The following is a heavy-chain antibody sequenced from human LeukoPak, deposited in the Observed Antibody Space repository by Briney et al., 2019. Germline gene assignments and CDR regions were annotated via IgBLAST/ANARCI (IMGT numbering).Heavy chain of an antibody. Sequence: PSETLSLTCAVYGGSFSGYYWSWIRQPPGKGLEWIGEINHSGSTNYNPSLESRVTISVDTSKNQFSLKLSSVTAADTAVYYCAGHQRGYSSSRPMDVWGQGTLVTVSS. V-gene: IGHV4-34*01. J-gene: IGHJ4*02. CDR3: AGHQRGYSSSRPMDV. CDR1: GGSFSGYY. CDR2: INHSGST. D-gene: IGHD5-18*01.